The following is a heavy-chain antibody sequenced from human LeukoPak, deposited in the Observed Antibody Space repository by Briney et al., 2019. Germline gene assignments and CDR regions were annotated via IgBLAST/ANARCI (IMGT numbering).Heavy chain of an antibody. Sequence: TGGSLRLSCAASGFTFSSYWMHWVRQAPGKGLVWVSRINSDGSSTSYADSVKGRFTISRGNAKNTLYLQMNNLRAEDTAVYYCSSGNSHAFDIWGQGTMVTVSS. J-gene: IGHJ3*02. CDR1: GFTFSSYW. CDR2: INSDGSST. V-gene: IGHV3-74*01. D-gene: IGHD4-23*01. CDR3: SSGNSHAFDI.